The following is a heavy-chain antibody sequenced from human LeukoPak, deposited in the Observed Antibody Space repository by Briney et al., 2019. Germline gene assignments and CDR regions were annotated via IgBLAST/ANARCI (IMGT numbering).Heavy chain of an antibody. CDR1: GYTFTSYY. V-gene: IGHV1-46*01. J-gene: IGHJ5*02. Sequence: ASVKVSCKASGYTFTSYYIHWVRQAPGQGLEWMGVINPSGGGTSYAQKFQGRVTMTRDTSTSTVYMDLRSLRSEDTAVYFCARDMLAVPSNWFDPWGQGTLVTVSA. CDR3: ARDMLAVPSNWFDP. D-gene: IGHD2-8*01. CDR2: INPSGGGT.